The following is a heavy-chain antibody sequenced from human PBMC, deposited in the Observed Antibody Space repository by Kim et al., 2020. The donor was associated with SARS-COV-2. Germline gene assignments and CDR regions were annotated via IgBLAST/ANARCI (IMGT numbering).Heavy chain of an antibody. CDR1: GGTFSSYA. J-gene: IGHJ6*02. CDR3: ASTPDIVVVVAAAKGSYGMDV. D-gene: IGHD2-15*01. Sequence: SVKVSCKASGGTFSSYAISWVRQAPGQGLEWMGGIIPIFGTANYAQKFQGRVTITADESTSTAYMELSSLRSEDTAVYYCASTPDIVVVVAAAKGSYGMDVWGQGTTVTVSS. CDR2: IIPIFGTA. V-gene: IGHV1-69*13.